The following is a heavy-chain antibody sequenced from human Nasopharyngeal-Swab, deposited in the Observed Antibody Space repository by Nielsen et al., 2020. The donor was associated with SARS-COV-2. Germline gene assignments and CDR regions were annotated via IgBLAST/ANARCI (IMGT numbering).Heavy chain of an antibody. CDR2: ISCDGKNK. V-gene: IGHV3-30*04. J-gene: IGHJ4*02. D-gene: IGHD6-6*01. CDR3: AKARGSSSEFDH. CDR1: GFTFPSYA. Sequence: GESLKISCADSGFTFPSYAMHWVRQAPGKGLEWVAVISCDGKNKYYADSVKGRFTISRDNSKNTLYLQMNSLRAGDTAIYFCAKARGSSSEFDHWGQGTLVTVSS.